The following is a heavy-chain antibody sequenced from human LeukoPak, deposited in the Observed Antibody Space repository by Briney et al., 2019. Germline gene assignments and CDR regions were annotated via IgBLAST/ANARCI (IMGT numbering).Heavy chain of an antibody. V-gene: IGHV3-23*01. CDR1: RFTFSGYA. CDR2: ISASGVDT. D-gene: IGHD6-19*01. CDR3: ANGYSSGWLDY. J-gene: IGHJ4*02. Sequence: GGSLRLSCAASRFTFSGYAMSWVRQAPGKGLEWVSGISASGVDTYYADSVKGRFTISRDNSKNTLYLQMNSLRAEDTAVYYCANGYSSGWLDYWGQGTLVTVSS.